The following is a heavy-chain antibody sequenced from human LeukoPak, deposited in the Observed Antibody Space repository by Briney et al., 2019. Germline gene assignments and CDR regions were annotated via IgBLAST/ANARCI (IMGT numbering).Heavy chain of an antibody. CDR2: IWYDGSNK. D-gene: IGHD1-26*01. CDR3: AKEVYSGSYYGQPDY. CDR1: GFTFSSYG. V-gene: IGHV3-30*02. Sequence: GGSLRLSCAASGFTFSSYGMHWVRQAPGKGLEWVAVIWYDGSNKYYADSVKGRFTISRDNSKNTLYLQMDSLRAEDTAMYYCAKEVYSGSYYGQPDYWGQGTLVTVSS. J-gene: IGHJ4*02.